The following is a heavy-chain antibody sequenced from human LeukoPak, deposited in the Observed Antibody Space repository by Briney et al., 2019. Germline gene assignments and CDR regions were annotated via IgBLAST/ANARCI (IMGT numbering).Heavy chain of an antibody. CDR1: GYTLTELP. CDR3: ATGAPSTMVRGVIRRAFDI. V-gene: IGHV1-24*01. CDR2: FDPEDGET. D-gene: IGHD3-10*01. J-gene: IGHJ3*02. Sequence: ASVKVSCKVSGYTLTELPMHWVRQAPGKGLEWMGGFDPEDGETIYAQKFQGRVTMTEDTSTDTAYMELSSLRSEDTAVYYCATGAPSTMVRGVIRRAFDIWGQGTMVTVSS.